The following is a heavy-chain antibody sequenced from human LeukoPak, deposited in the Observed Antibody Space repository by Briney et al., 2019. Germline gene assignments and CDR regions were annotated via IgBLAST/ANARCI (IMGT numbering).Heavy chain of an antibody. J-gene: IGHJ4*02. CDR1: GYTFTNYD. Sequence: ASVKVSCKTSGYTFTNYDINWVRQATGQGLEWLGWMSPNNGDTGYAQKFQGRVTMTRDTSTNAAYMELSGLTSEDTAVYYCARNPPRTGDFNSWGQGALVTVSS. V-gene: IGHV1-8*01. D-gene: IGHD7-27*01. CDR3: ARNPPRTGDFNS. CDR2: MSPNNGDT.